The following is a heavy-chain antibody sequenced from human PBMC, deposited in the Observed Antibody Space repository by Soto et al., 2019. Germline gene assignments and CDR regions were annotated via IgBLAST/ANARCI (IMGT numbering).Heavy chain of an antibody. D-gene: IGHD2-2*01. J-gene: IGHJ5*02. CDR1: GGSFSGYY. V-gene: IGHV4-34*01. Sequence: PSETLSLTCAVYGGSFSGYYWSWIRQPPGKGLEWIGEINHSGSTNYNPSLKSRVTISVDTSKNQFSLKLSSVTAADTAVYYCARAGCSSTSCYAEEYNWFDPWGQGTLVTVSS. CDR3: ARAGCSSTSCYAEEYNWFDP. CDR2: INHSGST.